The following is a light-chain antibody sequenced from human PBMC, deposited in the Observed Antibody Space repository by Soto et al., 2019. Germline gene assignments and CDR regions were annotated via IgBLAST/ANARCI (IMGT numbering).Light chain of an antibody. CDR1: QSIRSL. CDR3: QQPKTFPLT. Sequence: DIQMTQSPSTLSASFGDRVTVTCRASQSIRSLLAWYQQKPGTAPKVLIYHTSSLRSGVPSRFSGSGSGTDFTLTISSLQPEDFATYYCQQPKTFPLTFGGGTKVDIK. CDR2: HTS. J-gene: IGKJ4*01. V-gene: IGKV1-12*01.